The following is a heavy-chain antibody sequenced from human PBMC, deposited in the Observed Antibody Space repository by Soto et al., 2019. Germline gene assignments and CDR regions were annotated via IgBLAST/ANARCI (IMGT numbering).Heavy chain of an antibody. V-gene: IGHV4-39*02. D-gene: IGHD3-10*01. CDR2: IYEAGTT. J-gene: IGHJ4*02. CDR1: GASISRTGFH. Sequence: PSETLSLTCAVSGASISRTGFHGGWIRQPPGQGLEWIGSIYEAGTTFYNSSLQSRVTISADTSKNHFSLQLDSVTAADTAVYYCARRGSGHTFDYRGPRTLVT. CDR3: ARRGSGHTFDY.